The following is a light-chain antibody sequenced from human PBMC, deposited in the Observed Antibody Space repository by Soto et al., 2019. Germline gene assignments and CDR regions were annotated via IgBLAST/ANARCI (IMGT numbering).Light chain of an antibody. V-gene: IGKV1-5*03. CDR1: QSVNIW. J-gene: IGKJ4*01. CDR3: QQYYDYQLS. Sequence: DIQMTQSPSTLSASVGDTVTITCRASQSVNIWLAWYQQKPGKAPKLLIYKSSNFQSGVPSRFSGSGSGAEFTLTISSLQPDDFAAYYCQQYYDYQLSVAGGTKVEIK. CDR2: KSS.